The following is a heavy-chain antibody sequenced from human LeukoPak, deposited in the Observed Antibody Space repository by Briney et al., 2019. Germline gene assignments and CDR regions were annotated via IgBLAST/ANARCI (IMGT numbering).Heavy chain of an antibody. CDR2: INHSGST. CDR3: ARGGYSSGWYSWFDP. CDR1: GGSFSGYY. D-gene: IGHD6-19*01. V-gene: IGHV4-34*01. J-gene: IGHJ5*02. Sequence: KPSETLSLTCAVYGGSFSGYYWSWIRQPPGKGLEWIGEINHSGSTNYNPSLKSRVTISVDTSKNQFSLKLSSVTAADTAAYYCARGGYSSGWYSWFDPWGQGTLVTVSS.